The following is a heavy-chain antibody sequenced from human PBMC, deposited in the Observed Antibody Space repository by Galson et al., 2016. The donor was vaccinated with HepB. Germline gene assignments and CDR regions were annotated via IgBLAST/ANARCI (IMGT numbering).Heavy chain of an antibody. V-gene: IGHV4-61*01. D-gene: IGHD2-21*02. Sequence: ETLSLTCTVLGGSVRSGFYYWSWIRQPPGKGLEWIGYIYYSGSTNYNPSLKSRLTISVDTSKNQFSLKLRSVTAADTAVYFCARGSKETFCGGDCPYYFDPWGQGTLVTVSS. J-gene: IGHJ4*02. CDR1: GGSVRSGFYY. CDR2: IYYSGST. CDR3: ARGSKETFCGGDCPYYFDP.